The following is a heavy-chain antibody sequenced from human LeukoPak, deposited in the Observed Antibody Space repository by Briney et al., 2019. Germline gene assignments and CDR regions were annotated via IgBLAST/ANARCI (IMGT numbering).Heavy chain of an antibody. Sequence: PSGTLSLTCSVSGDSISTNEWWSWVRQPPGKGLEWIGEVFHSGSTNYNPSLKSRVTISIDKSKNQFSLEVTSVTAADTAIYYCARDLAVAGTNYFDFWGQGVLVTDSS. J-gene: IGHJ4*02. CDR3: ARDLAVAGTNYFDF. CDR2: VFHSGST. D-gene: IGHD6-19*01. CDR1: GDSISTNEW. V-gene: IGHV4-4*02.